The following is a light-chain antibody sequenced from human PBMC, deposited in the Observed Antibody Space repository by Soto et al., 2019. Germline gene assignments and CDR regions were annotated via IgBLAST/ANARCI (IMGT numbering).Light chain of an antibody. CDR1: QSVSSSY. J-gene: IGKJ1*01. V-gene: IGKV3-20*01. CDR3: QQYCRPPRT. Sequence: EIVLTQSPGTLSLSPGERATLSCRGSQSVSSSYLAWYQQKPGQAPRLLIYASSSMATGIPDRFSGSGSGTDFTLTISRLEPEDFAVYYCQQYCRPPRTFGQGTKVEIK. CDR2: ASS.